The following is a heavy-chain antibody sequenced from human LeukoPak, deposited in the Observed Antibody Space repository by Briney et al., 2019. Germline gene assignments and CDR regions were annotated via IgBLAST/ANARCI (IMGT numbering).Heavy chain of an antibody. Sequence: PSETLSLTCTVSGGSISSYYWSWIRQPPGTGLEWIGYIYYSGSTNYNPSLKRRVTISVDTSKNQFSLQLSSVTAADTAVYYCSRTQHCSGGSCYLLDYWGQETRDTVS. CDR3: SRTQHCSGGSCYLLDY. J-gene: IGHJ4*02. D-gene: IGHD2-15*01. CDR1: GGSISSYY. V-gene: IGHV4-59*01. CDR2: IYYSGST.